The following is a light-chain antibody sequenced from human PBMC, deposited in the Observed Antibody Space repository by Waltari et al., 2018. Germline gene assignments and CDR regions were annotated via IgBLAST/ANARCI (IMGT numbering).Light chain of an antibody. V-gene: IGKV4-1*01. CDR3: LQYYSTPPGT. CDR2: CAS. CDR1: QSVLYSSNNNNY. Sequence: DIVMTQSPDSLAVSLGERATINCTSSQSVLYSSNNNNYLAWYQQKPGQSPKLLIYCASTRESGVPDRFSGSGSGTDFTLTISSLQAEDVAIYYCLQYYSTPPGTFGQGTKVEIK. J-gene: IGKJ1*01.